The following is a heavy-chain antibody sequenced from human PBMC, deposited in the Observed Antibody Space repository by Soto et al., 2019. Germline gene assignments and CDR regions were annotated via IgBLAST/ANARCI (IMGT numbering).Heavy chain of an antibody. CDR3: ARDSHYDFWSGYYYYYYGMDV. Sequence: GASVKVSCKASGGTFSSYAISWLRQSPGQGLEWMGGIIPIFGTANYAQKFQGRVTITADESTSTAYMELSSLRSEDTAVYYCARDSHYDFWSGYYYYYYGMDVWGQGTTVTVLL. CDR2: IIPIFGTA. CDR1: GGTFSSYA. D-gene: IGHD3-3*01. V-gene: IGHV1-69*13. J-gene: IGHJ6*02.